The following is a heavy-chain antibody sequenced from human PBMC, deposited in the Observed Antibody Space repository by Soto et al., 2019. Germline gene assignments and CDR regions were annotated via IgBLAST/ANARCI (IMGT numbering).Heavy chain of an antibody. CDR3: ARHTPAISISDH. D-gene: IGHD2-15*01. J-gene: IGHJ4*02. V-gene: IGHV4-39*01. Sequence: QLQLQESGPGLVKPSETLSLTCTVSGGSISSSSYYWGWIRQPPGKGLEWIGSIYYSGSTYYNPSLKSRVTISVDTSKNQFSLKLSSVTAADTALYYWARHTPAISISDHWGQGTLVTVSS. CDR2: IYYSGST. CDR1: GGSISSSSYY.